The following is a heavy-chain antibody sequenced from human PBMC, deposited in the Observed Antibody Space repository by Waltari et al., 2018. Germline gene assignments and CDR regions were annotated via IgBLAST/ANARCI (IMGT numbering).Heavy chain of an antibody. J-gene: IGHJ3*02. Sequence: QVQLQQWGAGLLKPSETLSLTCAVYGGSFSGYYWSWIRQPPGKGLEWIGEINHSGSTNYNPSLKSRFTISVDTSKNQFSLKLSSVTAADTAVYYCARGGINAFDIWGQGTMVTVSS. CDR1: GGSFSGYY. D-gene: IGHD1-20*01. CDR3: ARGGINAFDI. V-gene: IGHV4-34*01. CDR2: INHSGST.